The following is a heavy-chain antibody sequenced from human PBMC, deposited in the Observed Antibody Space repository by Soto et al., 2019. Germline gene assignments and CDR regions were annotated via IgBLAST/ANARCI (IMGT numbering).Heavy chain of an antibody. CDR1: GGSISSYY. Sequence: SETLSLTCTVSGGSISSYYWSWIRQPPGKGLEWIGYIYYSGSTNYNPSLKSRVTILVDTSKNQFSLKLSSVTAADTAVYYCARLALYSSGWYLFSPRTNYGMDVWGQGTTVTVSS. J-gene: IGHJ6*02. D-gene: IGHD6-19*01. CDR2: IYYSGST. CDR3: ARLALYSSGWYLFSPRTNYGMDV. V-gene: IGHV4-59*08.